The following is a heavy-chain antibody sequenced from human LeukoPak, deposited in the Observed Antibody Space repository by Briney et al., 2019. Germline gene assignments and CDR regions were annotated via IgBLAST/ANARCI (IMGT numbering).Heavy chain of an antibody. Sequence: GGSLRLSCAASGFTFSDYYMSWIRQAPGKGLEWVSYISSSGSTIYYADSVKGRFTISRDNAKNSLYLQMNSPRAEDTAVYYCARRLLEPYYFDYWGQGTLVTVSS. CDR2: ISSSGSTI. D-gene: IGHD3-3*01. V-gene: IGHV3-11*01. CDR3: ARRLLEPYYFDY. J-gene: IGHJ4*02. CDR1: GFTFSDYY.